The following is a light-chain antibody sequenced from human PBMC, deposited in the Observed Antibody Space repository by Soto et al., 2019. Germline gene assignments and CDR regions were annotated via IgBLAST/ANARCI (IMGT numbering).Light chain of an antibody. CDR2: EVS. Sequence: QSALTQPPSASGSPGQSVTISCTGTSSDVAAYKYVSWYQQYPGKAPKLMIYEVSKRPSGVPDRFSGSKSGNTASLTVSGLQAEDAAYYYCTSYVGSDIWVFGGGTKLTVL. V-gene: IGLV2-8*01. J-gene: IGLJ3*02. CDR1: SSDVAAYKY. CDR3: TSYVGSDIWV.